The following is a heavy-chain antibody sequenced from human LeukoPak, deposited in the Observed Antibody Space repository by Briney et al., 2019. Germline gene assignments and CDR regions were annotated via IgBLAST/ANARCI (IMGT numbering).Heavy chain of an antibody. Sequence: PGGSLRLSCAASGFTFNDYAMQWVQQPPGKGLEWVSGISWNSGSIGYADSVKGRFTISRDNAKNSLYLQMNSLRAEDTALYYCVKVYNVIDNAFDLWGQGTMVSVSS. CDR2: ISWNSGSI. D-gene: IGHD3-16*02. CDR3: VKVYNVIDNAFDL. V-gene: IGHV3-9*01. J-gene: IGHJ3*01. CDR1: GFTFNDYA.